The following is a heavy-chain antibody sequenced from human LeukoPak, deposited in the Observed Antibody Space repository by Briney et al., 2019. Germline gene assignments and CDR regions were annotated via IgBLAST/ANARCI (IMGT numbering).Heavy chain of an antibody. D-gene: IGHD2-15*01. CDR1: GYTFTSYD. V-gene: IGHV1-8*01. Sequence: GASVKVSCKASGYTFTSYDINWVRQATGQGLEWMGWMNPNSGNTGYAQKFQGRVTMTRNTSISTAYMELSSLRSEDTAVYYCARGWGYCSGGSCYRWRDYAFDIWGQGTMVTVSS. CDR3: ARGWGYCSGGSCYRWRDYAFDI. CDR2: MNPNSGNT. J-gene: IGHJ3*02.